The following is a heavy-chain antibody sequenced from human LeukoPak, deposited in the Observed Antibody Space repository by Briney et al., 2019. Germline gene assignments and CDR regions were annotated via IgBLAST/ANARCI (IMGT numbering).Heavy chain of an antibody. CDR2: ISGSGGST. CDR1: GFTFSSYA. Sequence: GGSLRLSCAASGFTFSSYAMSWVRQAPGKGLEWVSGISGSGGSTYYADSVKGRFTISRDNSKNTLYLQMNSLRAEDTAVYYCAKSKQWLVRVVLDYWGQGTLVTVSS. CDR3: AKSKQWLVRVVLDY. D-gene: IGHD6-19*01. J-gene: IGHJ4*02. V-gene: IGHV3-23*01.